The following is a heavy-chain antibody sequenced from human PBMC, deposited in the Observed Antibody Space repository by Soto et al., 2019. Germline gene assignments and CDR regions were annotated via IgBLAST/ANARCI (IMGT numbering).Heavy chain of an antibody. D-gene: IGHD7-27*01. V-gene: IGHV3-53*02. CDR1: GFTVSNSY. CDR3: ACFTLTGNWFDP. CDR2: IYSVGNT. Sequence: EVQLVETGGGLIQPGGSLRLSCVASGFTVSNSYMSWVHQAPGKGLEWVSIIYSVGNTYYADSVKGRFTISRDNSKNTLFLQMNSLRAEDTAVYYCACFTLTGNWFDPWGQGTLVTVSS. J-gene: IGHJ5*02.